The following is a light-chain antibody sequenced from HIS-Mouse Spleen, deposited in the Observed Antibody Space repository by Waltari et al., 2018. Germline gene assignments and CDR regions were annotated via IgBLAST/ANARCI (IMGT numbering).Light chain of an antibody. V-gene: IGLV2-23*01. CDR1: SRDVGSYNL. CDR3: CSYAGSSTV. CDR2: EGS. J-gene: IGLJ3*02. Sequence: QSALTQPASVSGSPGQSITISCPGTSRDVGSYNLASWYQQHPGKAPKLMIYEGSKRPSGVSNRFSGSKSGNTASLTISGLQAEDEADYYCCSYAGSSTVFGGGTKLTVL.